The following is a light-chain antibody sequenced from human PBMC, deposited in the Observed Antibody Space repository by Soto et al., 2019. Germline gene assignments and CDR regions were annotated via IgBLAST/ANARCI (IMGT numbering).Light chain of an antibody. CDR1: QSVSSTY. CDR2: GAS. V-gene: IGKV3-20*01. J-gene: IGKJ1*01. CDR3: QQYGGSRWT. Sequence: EIVLTQSPGTLSLSPGERATLSCRASQSVSSTYLAWYQQKPGQAPRLLIYGASNRATGIPDRFSGSGSRTDFTLTISRLEPEDFAVDYCQQYGGSRWTFGQGTRVDI.